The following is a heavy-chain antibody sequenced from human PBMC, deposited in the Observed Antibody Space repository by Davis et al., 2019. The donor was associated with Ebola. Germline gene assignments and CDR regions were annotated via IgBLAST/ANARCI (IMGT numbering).Heavy chain of an antibody. CDR2: IKEDGSEK. D-gene: IGHD2-2*01. V-gene: IGHV3-7*03. CDR3: ARVSVPAALVPIDYYAMDV. CDR1: GFTFNRYW. Sequence: GESLKISCAASGFTFNRYWMSWVRQAPGKGLQWVANIKEDGSEKYYVDSVKGRFTISRDNAKNSLYLQMNSLIAEDTAVYYCARVSVPAALVPIDYYAMDVWGQGTTVTVSS. J-gene: IGHJ6*02.